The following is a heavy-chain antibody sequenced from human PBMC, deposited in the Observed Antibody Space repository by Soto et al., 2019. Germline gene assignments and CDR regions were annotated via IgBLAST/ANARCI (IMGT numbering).Heavy chain of an antibody. D-gene: IGHD2-15*01. J-gene: IGHJ6*02. CDR1: GGTFSSYA. Sequence: QVQLVQSGAEVKKPGSSVKVSCKASGGTFSSYAISWVRQAPGQGLEWMGGIIPIFGTTNYAQKFQGRVTITADESXXTXYXXLSSLRSEDTAVYYCASLGDIVVVVAATLSYGMDVWGQGTTVTVSS. CDR3: ASLGDIVVVVAATLSYGMDV. CDR2: IIPIFGTT. V-gene: IGHV1-69*12.